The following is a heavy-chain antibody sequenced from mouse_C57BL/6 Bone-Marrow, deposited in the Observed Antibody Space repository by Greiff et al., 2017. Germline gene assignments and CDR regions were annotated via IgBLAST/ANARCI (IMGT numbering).Heavy chain of an antibody. CDR1: GFTFSDYY. CDR3: AIRGAY. V-gene: IGHV5-12*01. Sequence: EVQLVESGGGLVQPGGSLTLSCAASGFTFSDYYMYWVRQTPEKRLEWVAYISNGGGSTYYPDTVKGRFTISRDNAKNTLYLQMSRLKSEDTAMYYCAIRGAYWGQGTLVTVSA. CDR2: ISNGGGST. J-gene: IGHJ3*01.